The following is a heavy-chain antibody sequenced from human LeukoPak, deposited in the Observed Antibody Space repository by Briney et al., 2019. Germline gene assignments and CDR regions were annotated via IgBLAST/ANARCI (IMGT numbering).Heavy chain of an antibody. J-gene: IGHJ1*01. CDR3: ARPDRDSTGAGYFQQ. CDR2: IYPADSTA. Sequence: GESLKISCKASGYSFTTYWIGWVRQMPGKGLEWMGIIYPADSTAHYSPSFQGQVTISADKSISTAYLQWSSLKASDTAMYYCARPDRDSTGAGYFQQWGQGTLVTVSS. D-gene: IGHD2-2*01. V-gene: IGHV5-51*01. CDR1: GYSFTTYW.